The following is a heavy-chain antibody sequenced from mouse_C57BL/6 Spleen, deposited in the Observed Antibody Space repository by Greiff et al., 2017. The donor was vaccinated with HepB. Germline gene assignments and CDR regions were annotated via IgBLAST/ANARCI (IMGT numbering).Heavy chain of an antibody. CDR3: ARKDIKFITTVEGYFDV. V-gene: IGHV1-39*01. CDR1: GYSFTDYN. J-gene: IGHJ1*03. CDR2: INPNYGTT. Sequence: VQLQQSGPELVKPGASVKISCKASGYSFTDYNMNWVKQSNGKSLEWIGVINPNYGTTSYNQKFKGKATLTVDQSSSTAYMQLNSLTSEDSAVYYCARKDIKFITTVEGYFDVWGTGTTVTVSS. D-gene: IGHD1-1*01.